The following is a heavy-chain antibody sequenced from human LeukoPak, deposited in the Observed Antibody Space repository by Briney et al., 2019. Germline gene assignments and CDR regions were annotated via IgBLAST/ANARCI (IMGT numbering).Heavy chain of an antibody. V-gene: IGHV3-9*01. CDR1: GFHFDNYA. J-gene: IGHJ4*02. Sequence: PGGSLRLSCAASGFHFDNYAMHWVRHGPVKGLEWVSGISYNSDSVGYADSVKGRFTISRDNARNSLYLQMNSLRAEDTALYYCAKPTRTISGWYFFDYWGQGTPVTVSS. D-gene: IGHD6-19*01. CDR3: AKPTRTISGWYFFDY. CDR2: ISYNSDSV.